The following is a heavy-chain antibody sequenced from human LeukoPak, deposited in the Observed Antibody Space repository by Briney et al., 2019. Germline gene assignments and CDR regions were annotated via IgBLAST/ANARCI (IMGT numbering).Heavy chain of an antibody. Sequence: GASVKVSCKASGYTFTNYAMHWVRQAPGQRLEWMGWINAGNGNTKYSQKFQGRVTITRDTSASTAYMELSSLRSEDTAVYYCARARWGKEGGYYFDYWGQGTLVTVSS. V-gene: IGHV1-3*01. CDR1: GYTFTNYA. J-gene: IGHJ4*02. CDR3: ARARWGKEGGYYFDY. CDR2: INAGNGNT. D-gene: IGHD3-16*01.